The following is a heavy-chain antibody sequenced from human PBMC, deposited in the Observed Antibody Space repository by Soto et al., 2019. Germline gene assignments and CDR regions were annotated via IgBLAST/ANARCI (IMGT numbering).Heavy chain of an antibody. V-gene: IGHV3-48*04. D-gene: IGHD2-2*01. Sequence: GGSMRLSCAASGFTFSDYSMNWVRQAPGKGLEWTSYITGSSRTIFYADSVKGRFTISRDNSMSTLFLQMRSLRAEDTAIYYCVKSPASIKTFDYWGQGTLVTVSS. J-gene: IGHJ4*02. CDR1: GFTFSDYS. CDR2: ITGSSRTI. CDR3: VKSPASIKTFDY.